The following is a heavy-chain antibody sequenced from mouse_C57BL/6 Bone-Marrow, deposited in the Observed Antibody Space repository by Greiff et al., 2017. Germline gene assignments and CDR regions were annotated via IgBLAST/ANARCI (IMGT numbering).Heavy chain of an antibody. D-gene: IGHD3-1*01. CDR1: GFTFSDYY. J-gene: IGHJ4*01. CDR3: ARDREDYAMDY. CDR2: INYDGSST. Sequence: VMLVESEGGLVQPGSSMKLSCTASGFTFSDYYMAWVRQVPEKGLEWVANINYDGSSTYYLDSLKSRFIISRDNAKNILYLQMSSLKSEDTATYYCARDREDYAMDYWGQGTSVTVSS. V-gene: IGHV5-16*01.